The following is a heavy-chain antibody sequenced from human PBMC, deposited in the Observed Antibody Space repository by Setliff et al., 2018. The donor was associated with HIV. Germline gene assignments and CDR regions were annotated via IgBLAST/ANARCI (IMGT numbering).Heavy chain of an antibody. D-gene: IGHD2-15*01. CDR1: GYTFASYY. CDR3: ARAGVVVAATSYYYGMDV. V-gene: IGHV1-46*01. Sequence: ASVKVSCKASGYTFASYYMHWVRQAPGQGLEWMGIINPSGGSTSYAQKFQGRVTMTRDTSTSTVYMELSSLRSEDTAVYYCARAGVVVAATSYYYGMDVWGQGTTVTVSS. J-gene: IGHJ6*02. CDR2: INPSGGST.